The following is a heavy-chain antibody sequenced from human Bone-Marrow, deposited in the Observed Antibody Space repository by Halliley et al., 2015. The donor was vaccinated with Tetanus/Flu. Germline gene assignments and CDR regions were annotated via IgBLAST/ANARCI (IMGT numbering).Heavy chain of an antibody. D-gene: IGHD1-26*01. CDR3: ARHGDDSGSYLYYFYGMDV. Sequence: QLVQSGAEVKKPGESLKISCKASGYTFTNYWIDWVRQMPGKGLEWMGIIYPGDSDARYSPSLEGQITISADNSIGTAYLQLHSLKASATAMYYCARHGDDSGSYLYYFYGMDVWGQGTTVTVSS. J-gene: IGHJ6*02. CDR1: GYTFTNYW. CDR2: IYPGDSDA. V-gene: IGHV5-51*01.